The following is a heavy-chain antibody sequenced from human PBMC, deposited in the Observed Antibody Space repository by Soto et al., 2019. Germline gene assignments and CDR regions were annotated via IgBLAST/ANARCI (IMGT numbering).Heavy chain of an antibody. Sequence: QVQLQESGPGLVKPSGTLSLTCAVSSGTISSSNWWTWVRQPPGKGLEWIGEINQSGSPNYNPSLRSRVTIPVDKSKSQFFLKLSSVTAADTAIYYWAGLGMVAAHREFDPWGQGTLVTVSS. CDR3: AGLGMVAAHREFDP. V-gene: IGHV4-4*02. CDR1: SGTISSSNW. CDR2: INQSGSP. D-gene: IGHD2-15*01. J-gene: IGHJ5*02.